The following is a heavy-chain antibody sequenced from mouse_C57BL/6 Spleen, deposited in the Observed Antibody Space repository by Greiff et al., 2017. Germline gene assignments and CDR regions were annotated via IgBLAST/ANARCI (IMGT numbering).Heavy chain of an antibody. V-gene: IGHV1-69*01. Sequence: QVQLQQPGAELVMPGASVKLSCKASGYTFTSYWMHWVKQRPGQGLEWIGEIDPSDSYTNYNQKFKGKSTLTVDKSSSTAYMQLSSLTSEDSAVYYCAIIYYDYDYAMDYWGQGTSVTVSS. CDR3: AIIYYDYDYAMDY. CDR2: IDPSDSYT. CDR1: GYTFTSYW. D-gene: IGHD2-4*01. J-gene: IGHJ4*01.